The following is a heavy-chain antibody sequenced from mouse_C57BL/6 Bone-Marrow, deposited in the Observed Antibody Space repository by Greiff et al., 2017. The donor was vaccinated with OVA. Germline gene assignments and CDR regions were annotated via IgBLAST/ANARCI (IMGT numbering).Heavy chain of an antibody. J-gene: IGHJ1*03. CDR3: ARDGSSSWYFDV. D-gene: IGHD1-1*01. V-gene: IGHV1-52*01. Sequence: QVQLQQPGAELVRLGSSVKLSCKASGYTFTSYWMHWVKQRPIQGLEWIGNIDPSDSETHYNQKFKDKATLTVDKSSSTAYMQLSSLTSEDSAVYYCARDGSSSWYFDVWGTGTTVTVSS. CDR2: IDPSDSET. CDR1: GYTFTSYW.